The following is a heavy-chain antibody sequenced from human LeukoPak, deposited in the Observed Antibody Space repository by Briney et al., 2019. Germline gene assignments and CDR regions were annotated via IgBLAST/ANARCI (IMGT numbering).Heavy chain of an antibody. Sequence: GGSLRLSCAASGFTVSNNYMSWVRQAPGKGLEWVSVIHSGGTTNYADSVQGRFTISRDNSKATVYLHMNSLRAEATAVYYCARDSDSGYGPLASWGQGTLVTVSS. V-gene: IGHV3-53*01. CDR2: IHSGGTT. CDR1: GFTVSNNY. CDR3: ARDSDSGYGPLAS. J-gene: IGHJ5*02. D-gene: IGHD5-12*01.